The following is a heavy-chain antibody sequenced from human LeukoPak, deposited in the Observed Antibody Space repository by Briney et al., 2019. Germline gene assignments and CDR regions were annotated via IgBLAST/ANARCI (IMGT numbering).Heavy chain of an antibody. CDR3: AKDIHDFWSGYYQARPYYYGMDV. D-gene: IGHD3-3*01. V-gene: IGHV3-9*01. CDR2: ISWNSGSI. J-gene: IGHJ6*02. Sequence: GGSLRLSCAASGFTFDDYAMHWVRQAPGKGLEWVSGISWNSGSIGYADSVKGRFTISRDNAKNSLYLQMNSLRAEDTALYYCAKDIHDFWSGYYQARPYYYGMDVWGQGTTVTVSS. CDR1: GFTFDDYA.